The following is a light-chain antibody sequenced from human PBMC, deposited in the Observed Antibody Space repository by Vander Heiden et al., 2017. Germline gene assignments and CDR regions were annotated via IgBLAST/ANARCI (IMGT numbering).Light chain of an antibody. CDR1: SGSVSTSYY. J-gene: IGLJ3*02. CDR2: STN. CDR3: VLYMGSSWV. V-gene: IGLV8-61*01. Sequence: QTVVPQEPSFSVSPGGTVTLTCGFSSGSVSTSYYPSWYQQTPGQAPRTLIYSTNTRSSGVPARFSGSILGNKAALTVTGAQADDESDYYCVLYMGSSWVFGGGTKLTVL.